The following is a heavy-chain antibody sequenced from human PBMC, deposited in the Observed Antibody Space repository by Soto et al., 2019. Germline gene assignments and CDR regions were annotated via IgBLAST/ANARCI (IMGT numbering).Heavy chain of an antibody. J-gene: IGHJ4*02. V-gene: IGHV3-48*03. Sequence: PGGSLRLSCAASGFTFSSYEMNWVRQAPGKGLEWVSYISSSGSTIYYADSVKGRFTISRDNAKNSLYLQMNSLRAEDTAVYYCTFWSGYYPHYFDYWGQGTLVTVSS. D-gene: IGHD3-3*01. CDR1: GFTFSSYE. CDR3: TFWSGYYPHYFDY. CDR2: ISSSGSTI.